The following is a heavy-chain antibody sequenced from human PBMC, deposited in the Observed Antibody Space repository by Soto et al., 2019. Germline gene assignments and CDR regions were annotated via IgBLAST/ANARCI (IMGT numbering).Heavy chain of an antibody. CDR1: GYSFTSYW. Sequence: PGESLKISCKGSGYSFTSYWIGWVRQMPGKGLEWMGIIYPGDPDTRYSPSFQGQVTISADKSISTAYLQWSSLKASDTAMYYCARQDSSSSWNYYYYGMDVWGQGTTVTVSS. CDR3: ARQDSSSSWNYYYYGMDV. D-gene: IGHD6-6*01. V-gene: IGHV5-51*01. CDR2: IYPGDPDT. J-gene: IGHJ6*02.